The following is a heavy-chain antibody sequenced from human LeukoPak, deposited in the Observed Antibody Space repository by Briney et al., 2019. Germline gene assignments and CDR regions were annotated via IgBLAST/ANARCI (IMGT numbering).Heavy chain of an antibody. CDR1: GGTFSSYA. D-gene: IGHD3-22*01. CDR3: ARAPLPSMIGRGHAFDI. V-gene: IGHV1-69*05. CDR2: IIPIFGTA. J-gene: IGHJ3*02. Sequence: SVKVSCKASGGTFSSYAISWVRQAPGQGREWMGRIIPIFGTANYAQKFQGRVTITTDESTSTAYMELSSLRSEDTAVYYCARAPLPSMIGRGHAFDIWGQGTMVTVSS.